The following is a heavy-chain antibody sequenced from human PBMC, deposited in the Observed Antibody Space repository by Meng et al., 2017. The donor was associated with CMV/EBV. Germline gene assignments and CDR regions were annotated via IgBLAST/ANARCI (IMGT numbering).Heavy chain of an antibody. J-gene: IGHJ6*02. CDR2: IYSGGST. Sequence: LSLTCAASGFTVSSNYMSWVRQAPGKGLEWVSVIYSGGSTYYADSVKGRFTISRDNSKNTLYLQMNSLRAEDTAVYYCAKEIVGATIYYYYGMDVWGQGTTVTVSS. CDR1: GFTVSSNY. CDR3: AKEIVGATIYYYYGMDV. D-gene: IGHD1-26*01. V-gene: IGHV3-53*01.